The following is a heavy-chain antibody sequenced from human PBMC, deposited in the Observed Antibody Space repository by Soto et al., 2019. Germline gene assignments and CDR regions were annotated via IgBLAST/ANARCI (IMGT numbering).Heavy chain of an antibody. V-gene: IGHV3-15*01. Sequence: GALRLSCATSGFTFSKAWVGWVRQAPGKGLEWVGRIMSKTDGGTTDYAAPVKGRFTISRDDSKSTLYLQMNSLKTEDTAFYYCTTDSGMSPYSFDYWGQGTLVTVSS. J-gene: IGHJ4*02. D-gene: IGHD1-26*01. CDR2: IMSKTDGGTT. CDR1: GFTFSKAW. CDR3: TTDSGMSPYSFDY.